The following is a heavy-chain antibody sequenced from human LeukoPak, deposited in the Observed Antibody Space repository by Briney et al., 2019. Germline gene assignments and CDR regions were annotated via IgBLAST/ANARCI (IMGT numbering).Heavy chain of an antibody. CDR3: ARHPQGGSGATNWFDP. D-gene: IGHD3-10*01. J-gene: IGHJ5*02. V-gene: IGHV5-10-1*01. CDR2: IDTSDSYT. CDR1: GYSFTSYW. Sequence: GESLRISCKGSGYSFTSYWISWVRQMPGKGLEWMGRIDTSDSYTNYSPSFQGHVTISADKSISTAYLQWSSLKASDTAMYYCARHPQGGSGATNWFDPWGQGTLVTVSS.